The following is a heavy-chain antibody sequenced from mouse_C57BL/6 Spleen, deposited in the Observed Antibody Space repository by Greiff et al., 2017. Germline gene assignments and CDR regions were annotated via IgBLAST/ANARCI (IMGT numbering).Heavy chain of an antibody. CDR1: GYTFTDYN. Sequence: VQLQQSGPELVKPGASVKMSCKASGYTFTDYNMHWVKQSHGKSLEWIGDINPNNGGTSYNQKFKGKATLTVNKSSSTAYMELRSLTSEDSAVYYCARDGYYCSRSLFAYWGQGTLVTVSA. J-gene: IGHJ3*01. D-gene: IGHD1-1*01. V-gene: IGHV1-22*01. CDR2: INPNNGGT. CDR3: ARDGYYCSRSLFAY.